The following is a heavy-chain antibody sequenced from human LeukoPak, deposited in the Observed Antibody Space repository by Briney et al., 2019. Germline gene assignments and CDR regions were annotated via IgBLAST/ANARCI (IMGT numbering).Heavy chain of an antibody. CDR3: ARDVAAGSPHFDY. CDR2: IYYSGST. Sequence: SETLSLTCTVSGGSISSYYWSWIRQPPGKGLEWIGYIYYSGSTNYNPSLKSRVTISVDTSKNQFSLKLSSVTAADTAVYYCARDVAAGSPHFDYWGQGTLVTVSS. CDR1: GGSISSYY. J-gene: IGHJ4*02. D-gene: IGHD6-13*01. V-gene: IGHV4-59*01.